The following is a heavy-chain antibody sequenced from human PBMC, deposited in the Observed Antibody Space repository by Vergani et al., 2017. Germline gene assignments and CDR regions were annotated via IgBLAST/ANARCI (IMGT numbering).Heavy chain of an antibody. CDR1: GFTVSSSYA. CDR2: ISGSGGST. J-gene: IGHJ6*03. CDR3: AKVRGHAPHYYYYYMDV. D-gene: IGHD3-10*01. Sequence: EVQLVESGGGLIQPGGSLRLSCAASGFTVSSSYAMSWVRQAPGKGLEWVSAISGSGGSTYYADSVKGRFTISRDNSKNTLYLQMNSLRAEDTAVYYCAKVRGHAPHYYYYYMDVWGKGTTVTVSS. V-gene: IGHV3-23*04.